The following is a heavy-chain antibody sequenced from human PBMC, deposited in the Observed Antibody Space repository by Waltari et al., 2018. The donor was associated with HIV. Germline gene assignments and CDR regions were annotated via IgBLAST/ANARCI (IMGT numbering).Heavy chain of an antibody. CDR2: ISAYNGNT. J-gene: IGHJ5*02. CDR1: GYTFTSYG. Sequence: QAQLAQSGAEVKKPGASVKVSCKASGYTFTSYGISWVRQAPGQGLEWLGWISAYNGNTNYAQKLQGRVTMTTDTSTNTAYMELRSLRSDDTAVYYCARVGCSSASCYSGWFDPWGQGTLVTVSS. V-gene: IGHV1-18*01. CDR3: ARVGCSSASCYSGWFDP. D-gene: IGHD2-2*01.